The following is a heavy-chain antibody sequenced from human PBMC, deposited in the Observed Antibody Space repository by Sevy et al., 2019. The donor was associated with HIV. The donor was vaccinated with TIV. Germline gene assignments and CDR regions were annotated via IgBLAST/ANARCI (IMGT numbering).Heavy chain of an antibody. CDR2: IYPSESYS. V-gene: IGHV5-51*01. Sequence: GESLKISCKGSGYSFANYWIGWVRQMPGKGLEWMGIIYPSESYSIYGPSFQGQVTISADKSISTAYQQWSSLEASDIAMDYCAVSTHLFDNNGFCPFDYWGQGTLVTVSS. J-gene: IGHJ4*02. D-gene: IGHD2-2*03. CDR1: GYSFANYW. CDR3: AVSTHLFDNNGFCPFDY.